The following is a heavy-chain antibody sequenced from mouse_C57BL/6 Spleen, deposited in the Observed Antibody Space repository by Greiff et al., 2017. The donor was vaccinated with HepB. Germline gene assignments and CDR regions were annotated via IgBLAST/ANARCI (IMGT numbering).Heavy chain of an antibody. CDR1: GFSLSTSGMG. V-gene: IGHV8-12*01. J-gene: IGHJ1*03. CDR3: ARYLLLRSHYWYFDV. CDR2: IYWDDDK. Sequence: QVQLKESGPGILQSSQTLSLTCSFSGFSLSTSGMGVSWIRQPSGKGLEWLAHIYWDDDKRYNPSLKSRLTISKDTSRNQVFLKITSVDTADTATYYCARYLLLRSHYWYFDVWGTGTTVTVSS. D-gene: IGHD1-1*01.